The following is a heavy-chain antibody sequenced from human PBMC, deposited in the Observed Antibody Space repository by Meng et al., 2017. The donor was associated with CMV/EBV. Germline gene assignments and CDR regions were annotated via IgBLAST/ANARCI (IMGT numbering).Heavy chain of an antibody. CDR1: GGTFSSYT. D-gene: IGHD2-2*01. CDR2: IIPILGIA. Sequence: SVKVSCKASGGTFSSYTISWVRQAPGQGLEWMGRIIPILGIANYAQKFQGRVTITADKSTSTAYMELSSLRSEDTAAYYCARAPPLYCSSTSCQYMFDPWGQGTLVTVSS. J-gene: IGHJ5*02. CDR3: ARAPPLYCSSTSCQYMFDP. V-gene: IGHV1-69*02.